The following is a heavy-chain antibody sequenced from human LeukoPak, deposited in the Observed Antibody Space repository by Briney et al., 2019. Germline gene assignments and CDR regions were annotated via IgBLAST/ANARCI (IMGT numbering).Heavy chain of an antibody. J-gene: IGHJ5*02. CDR1: GDSISYYY. D-gene: IGHD3-10*01. V-gene: IGHV4-59*08. CDR2: IYYTGSP. Sequence: SSETLSLTCTVSGDSISYYYWSWIRQPPGKGLEWIGYIYYTGSPNYNPSLKSRVTISVDTSKNQFSLKLNSVTAADTAVYYCARHYGPWGQGTLVTVSS. CDR3: ARHYGP.